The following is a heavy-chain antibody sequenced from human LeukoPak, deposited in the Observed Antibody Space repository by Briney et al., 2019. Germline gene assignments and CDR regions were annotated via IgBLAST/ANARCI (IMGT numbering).Heavy chain of an antibody. CDR1: GFTFSSYW. CDR3: ARGYYDFWSGYRIDY. Sequence: PGGSLRLSCAASGFTFSSYWMHWVRQAPGKGLVWVSRINSDGSSTSYADSVKGRFTISRDNAKNTLYLQMNSLRAEDTAVYYCARGYYDFWSGYRIDYWGQETLVTVSS. D-gene: IGHD3-3*01. J-gene: IGHJ4*02. V-gene: IGHV3-74*01. CDR2: INSDGSST.